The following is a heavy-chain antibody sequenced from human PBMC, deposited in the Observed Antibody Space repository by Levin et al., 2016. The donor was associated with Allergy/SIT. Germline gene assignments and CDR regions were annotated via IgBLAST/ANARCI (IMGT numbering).Heavy chain of an antibody. Sequence: SETLSLTCTVSGGSISGYYWSWIRQSPEKGLEWIGEINHRAVTNYNASLTSRVTMSIDTSKNQFSLKLISVTAADTAVYYCARGFRLCSGSGPCFAARNWFDPWGQGTLVTVSS. CDR1: GGSISGYY. V-gene: IGHV4-34*01. J-gene: IGHJ5*02. D-gene: IGHD3-10*01. CDR2: INHRAVT. CDR3: ARGFRLCSGSGPCFAARNWFDP.